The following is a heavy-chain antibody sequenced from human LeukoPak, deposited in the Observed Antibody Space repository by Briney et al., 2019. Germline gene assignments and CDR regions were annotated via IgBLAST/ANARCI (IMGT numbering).Heavy chain of an antibody. V-gene: IGHV3-23*01. CDR1: GFTFTTYA. CDR3: AKSTVPHMVRGAIFYFDF. Sequence: PGGSLRLSCAASGFTFTTYAMSWVRQAPGKGLEWVSTVSGTGRYTYYADSVKGRFTISRDNSQNTADLQMHRLRAEDTAVYYCAKSTVPHMVRGAIFYFDFWGQGALVTVSS. D-gene: IGHD3-10*01. CDR2: VSGTGRYT. J-gene: IGHJ4*02.